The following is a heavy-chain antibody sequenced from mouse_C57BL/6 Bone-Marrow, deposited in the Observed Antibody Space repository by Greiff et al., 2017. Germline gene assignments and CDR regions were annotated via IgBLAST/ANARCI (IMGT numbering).Heavy chain of an antibody. CDR3: ARYSNYVNYAMDY. CDR2: IYPRSGNT. V-gene: IGHV1-81*01. CDR1: GYTFTSYG. J-gene: IGHJ4*01. Sequence: QVQLQQSGAELARPGASVKLSCKASGYTFTSYGISWVKQRPGQGLEWIGEIYPRSGNTYYNEKFKGKATLTADKSSSTAYMELRSLTSEDSAVYFCARYSNYVNYAMDYWGQGTSVTVSS. D-gene: IGHD2-5*01.